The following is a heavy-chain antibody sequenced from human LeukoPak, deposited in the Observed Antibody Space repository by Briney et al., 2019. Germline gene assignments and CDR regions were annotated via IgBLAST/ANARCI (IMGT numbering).Heavy chain of an antibody. CDR3: AAEQSYDFWSGYPQGEAFDI. D-gene: IGHD3-3*01. Sequence: SVKVSCKASGFTFTSSAMQWVRQARRQRLEWIGWIVVGSGNTNYAQKFQERVTITRDMSTSTAYMELSSLRSEDAAVYYCAAEQSYDFWSGYPQGEAFDIWGQGTMVTVSS. CDR1: GFTFTSSA. J-gene: IGHJ3*02. V-gene: IGHV1-58*02. CDR2: IVVGSGNT.